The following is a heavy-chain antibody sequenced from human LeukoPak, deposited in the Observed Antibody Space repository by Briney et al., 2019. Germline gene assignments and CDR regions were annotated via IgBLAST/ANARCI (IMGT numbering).Heavy chain of an antibody. Sequence: ASVKVSFKASGYTFTGYYMHWLRQAPGQGLEWMGIINPSGAGTTYAQKFQGRVTMTRDTSTSTVYMELSSLRSEDTAVYYCARTADLFYTAYSGQGTLVTVSS. J-gene: IGHJ4*02. V-gene: IGHV1-46*01. CDR3: ARTADLFYTAY. D-gene: IGHD2-21*02. CDR2: INPSGAGT. CDR1: GYTFTGYY.